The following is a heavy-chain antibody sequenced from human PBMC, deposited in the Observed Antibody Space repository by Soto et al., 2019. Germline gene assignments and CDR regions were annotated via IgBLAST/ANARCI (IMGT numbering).Heavy chain of an antibody. V-gene: IGHV3-21*01. CDR3: AREDSIILPSGLDF. CDR1: GFNFNNYG. D-gene: IGHD2-2*01. J-gene: IGHJ4*02. CDR2: VSKSDYT. Sequence: GGSLRLSCAVSGFNFNNYGINWVRQAPGKGLEWVSSVSKSDYTYYSDSVKGRFTISRDNAKHSVSLPMNTLRAEDTAVYYCAREDSIILPSGLDFWGQIPLVTFST.